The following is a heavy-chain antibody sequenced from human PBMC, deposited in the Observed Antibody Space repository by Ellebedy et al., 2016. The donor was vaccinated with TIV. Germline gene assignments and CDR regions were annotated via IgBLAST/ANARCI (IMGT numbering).Heavy chain of an antibody. CDR2: INTGRGST. V-gene: IGHV1-3*04. Sequence: ATSVKVSCKASGYTFTSYPMHWVRQAPGQRLEWMGWINTGRGSTKYSQKFQGRVTITRDTSASTVYMDLSSLRSEDTAVYYCAKDKYSGWYGAVFGSWGQGTLVTVSS. D-gene: IGHD6-19*01. CDR3: AKDKYSGWYGAVFGS. J-gene: IGHJ4*02. CDR1: GYTFTSYP.